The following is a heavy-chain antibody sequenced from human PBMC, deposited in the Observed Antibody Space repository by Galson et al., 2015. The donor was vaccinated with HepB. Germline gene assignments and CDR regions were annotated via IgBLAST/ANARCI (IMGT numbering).Heavy chain of an antibody. CDR3: ASGFGVVIPY. CDR2: ISSSSSTI. V-gene: IGHV3-48*02. D-gene: IGHD3-3*01. CDR1: GFTFSSYS. Sequence: SLRLSCAASGFTFSSYSMDWVRQAPGKGLEWVSYISSSSSTIYYADSVKGRFTISRDNAKNSLYLQMYSLRDEDTAVYYCASGFGVVIPYWGQGTLVTVSS. J-gene: IGHJ4*02.